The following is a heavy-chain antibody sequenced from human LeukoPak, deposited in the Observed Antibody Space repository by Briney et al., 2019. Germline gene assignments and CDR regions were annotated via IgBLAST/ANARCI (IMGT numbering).Heavy chain of an antibody. V-gene: IGHV4-30-4*08. J-gene: IGHJ4*02. CDR2: IYYSGST. CDR3: ARYDSGSYLGLYYSDY. CDR1: GGSISSGDYY. D-gene: IGHD1-26*01. Sequence: PSGTLSLTCTVSGGSISSGDYYWSWIRQPPGKGLEWIGYIYYSGSTYYNPSLKSRVTISVDTSKNQFSLKLSSVTAADTAVYYCARYDSGSYLGLYYSDYWGQGTLVTVSS.